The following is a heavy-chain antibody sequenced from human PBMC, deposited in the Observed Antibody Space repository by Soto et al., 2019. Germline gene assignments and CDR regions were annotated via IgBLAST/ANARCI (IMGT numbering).Heavy chain of an antibody. D-gene: IGHD3-16*01. Sequence: EVQLSQSGGGWVQPGGSLRLSCSASGFIFASYAMSWVRQAPGKGLEWVSVISGSAGTTDYAGSVTGRFTISRDNSRNTVDLQMDSLRLEDTALYYCARWGTTGGLDVWGQGTLVSVSS. CDR3: ARWGTTGGLDV. CDR1: GFIFASYA. V-gene: IGHV3-23*01. CDR2: ISGSAGTT. J-gene: IGHJ1*01.